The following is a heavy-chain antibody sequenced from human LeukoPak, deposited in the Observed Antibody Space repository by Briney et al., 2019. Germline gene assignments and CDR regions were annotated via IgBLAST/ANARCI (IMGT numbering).Heavy chain of an antibody. J-gene: IGHJ4*02. CDR2: TYYSGTT. Sequence: GSXXXXGYYWSWIRQHPGKGLEWIGFTYYSGTTYYNPSLKSRVTISLDTSENQFSLNLNSVTAADTAVYYCARGTIQLWLLSFDYWGQGTLVTVSS. V-gene: IGHV4-31*02. D-gene: IGHD5-18*01. CDR3: ARGTIQLWLLSFDY. CDR1: GSXXXXGYY.